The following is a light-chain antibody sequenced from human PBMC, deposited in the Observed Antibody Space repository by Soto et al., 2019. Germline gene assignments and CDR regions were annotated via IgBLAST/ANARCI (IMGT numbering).Light chain of an antibody. CDR2: EVS. V-gene: IGLV2-8*01. Sequence: QSALTQPPSASGSPGQSVTISCTGTSNDVGGYNYVSWYQQHPGKAPKLMIYEVSKRPSGVPDRFSGSKSGNTASLTVSGLQAEDEADYYCQTYDKSLGGWVFGGGTKLTVL. CDR3: QTYDKSLGGWV. CDR1: SNDVGGYNY. J-gene: IGLJ3*02.